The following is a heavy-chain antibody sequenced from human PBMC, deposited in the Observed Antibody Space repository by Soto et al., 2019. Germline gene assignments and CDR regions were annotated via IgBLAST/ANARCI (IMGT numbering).Heavy chain of an antibody. V-gene: IGHV3-30-3*01. CDR1: GFMFSTYA. D-gene: IGHD6-19*01. CDR3: ARDQGRTVTRGDWFDP. J-gene: IGHJ5*02. CDR2: ISYDGSHI. Sequence: QVQLVESGGGVVQPGRSLRLSCAASGFMFSTYAMHWVRQAPGKGLEWVAVISYDGSHIYYGDSGKGRFTISRDNSRNTMYLEMNSLQTEDTAVFYCARDQGRTVTRGDWFDPWGQGTLVTVSS.